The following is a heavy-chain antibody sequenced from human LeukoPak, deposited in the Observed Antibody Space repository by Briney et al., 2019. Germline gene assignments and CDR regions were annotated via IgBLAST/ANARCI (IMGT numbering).Heavy chain of an antibody. V-gene: IGHV4-4*07. CDR2: IYTSGST. J-gene: IGHJ5*02. CDR3: ARAYFDWTYNWFDP. D-gene: IGHD3-9*01. Sequence: SETLSLTCTVSGGSISSYYWSWLRQPAGKGLEWIGRIYTSGSTNYNPSLRSRVTMSVDTSKNQFSLKLSSVTAADTAVYYCARAYFDWTYNWFDPWGQGTLVTVSS. CDR1: GGSISSYY.